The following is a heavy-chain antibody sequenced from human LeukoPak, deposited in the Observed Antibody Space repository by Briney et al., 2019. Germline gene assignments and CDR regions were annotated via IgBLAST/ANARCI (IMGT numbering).Heavy chain of an antibody. CDR2: ISSSSSYI. D-gene: IGHD1-26*01. CDR1: GFTFSSYS. J-gene: IGHJ4*02. V-gene: IGHV3-21*01. CDR3: ARKSNSGSYYDASLPGDY. Sequence: GGSLRLSCAASGFTFSSYSMNWVRQAPGKGLEWVSSISSSSSYIYYADSVKGRFTISRDNAKNSLYLQMNSLRAEDTAVYYCARKSNSGSYYDASLPGDYLGQGTLVTVSS.